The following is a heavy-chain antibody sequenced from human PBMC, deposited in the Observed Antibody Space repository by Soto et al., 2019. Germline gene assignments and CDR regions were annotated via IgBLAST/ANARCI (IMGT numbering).Heavy chain of an antibody. J-gene: IGHJ6*02. CDR3: ARARYQLLHPYYYGMDV. CDR2: IHYSGST. CDR1: GGSISSYY. V-gene: IGHV4-59*01. Sequence: ASETLSLTCTVSGGSISSYYWSWIRQSPGKGLDCIGYIHYSGSTKSNPSLKSRVTISVDTSRNQVSLKLSSVTAADSAVYFCARARYQLLHPYYYGMDVWGQGTTVTVSS. D-gene: IGHD2-2*01.